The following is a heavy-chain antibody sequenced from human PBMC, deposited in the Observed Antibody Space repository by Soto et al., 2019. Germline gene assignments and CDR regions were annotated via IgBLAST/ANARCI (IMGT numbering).Heavy chain of an antibody. D-gene: IGHD3-3*01. CDR3: ASLYDFWSGYYYGMDV. Sequence: GGSLRLSCAASGFTFNIYAMSWVRQAPGKGLEWVSAISGSGGGTYYADSVKGRFTISRDNSNNTLYLQMSSLRAEDTAVYYCASLYDFWSGYYYGMDVWGQGTTVTAP. V-gene: IGHV3-23*01. CDR2: ISGSGGGT. J-gene: IGHJ6*02. CDR1: GFTFNIYA.